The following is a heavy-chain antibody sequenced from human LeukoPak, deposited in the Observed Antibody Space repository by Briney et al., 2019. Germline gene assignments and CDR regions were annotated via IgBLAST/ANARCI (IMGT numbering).Heavy chain of an antibody. Sequence: PSETLSLTCTVSGGSISSSSYYWGWIRQPPGNGLEWIGRIYHSGSTYYNRSLKRRVTISVDTSKNQFSLKLSSVTAADTAVYYCARGAAGTFDPWGQGTLVTVSS. V-gene: IGHV4-39*07. J-gene: IGHJ5*02. CDR3: ARGAAGTFDP. D-gene: IGHD6-13*01. CDR1: GGSISSSSYY. CDR2: IYHSGST.